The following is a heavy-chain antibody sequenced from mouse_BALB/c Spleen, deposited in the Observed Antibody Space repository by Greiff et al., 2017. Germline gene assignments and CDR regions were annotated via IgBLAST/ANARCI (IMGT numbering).Heavy chain of an antibody. J-gene: IGHJ2*01. CDR1: GFTFSDYY. D-gene: IGHD1-1*01. V-gene: IGHV5-4*02. CDR3: ARGHYGSSLFDY. Sequence: EVHLVESGGGLVKPGGSLKLSCAASGFTFSDYYMYWVRQTPEKRLEWVATISDGGSYTYYPDSVKGRFTISRDNAKNNLYLQMSSLKSEDTAMYYCARGHYGSSLFDYWGQGTTLTVSS. CDR2: ISDGGSYT.